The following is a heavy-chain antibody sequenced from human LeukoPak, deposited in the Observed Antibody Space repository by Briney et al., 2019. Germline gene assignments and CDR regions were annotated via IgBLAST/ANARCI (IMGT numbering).Heavy chain of an antibody. D-gene: IGHD2-2*01. CDR1: GYTFTGYY. J-gene: IGHJ5*02. CDR3: AREGGYCSSTSCYGDNWFDL. V-gene: IGHV1-2*02. Sequence: ASVKVSCKASGYTFTGYYMHWVRQAPGQGLEWMGWINPNSGGTNYAQKFQGRVTMTRDTSISTAYMELSRLRSDDTAVYYCAREGGYCSSTSCYGDNWFDLWGQGTLVTVSS. CDR2: INPNSGGT.